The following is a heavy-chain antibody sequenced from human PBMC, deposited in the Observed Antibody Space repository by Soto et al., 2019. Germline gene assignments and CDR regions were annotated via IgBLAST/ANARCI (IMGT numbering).Heavy chain of an antibody. V-gene: IGHV3-23*01. CDR2: ISGSGGST. CDR3: AKVLVPAGYSSSWSSSGVDY. CDR1: GFTFSSYA. D-gene: IGHD6-13*01. J-gene: IGHJ4*02. Sequence: GESLRLSCAASGFTFSSYAMSWVRQAPGKGLEWVSAISGSGGSTYYADSVKGRFTISRDNSKNTLYLQMNSLRAEDTSVYYCAKVLVPAGYSSSWSSSGVDYWGQGT.